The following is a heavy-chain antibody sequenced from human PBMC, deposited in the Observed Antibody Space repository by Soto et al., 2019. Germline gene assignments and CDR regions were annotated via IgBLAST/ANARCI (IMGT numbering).Heavy chain of an antibody. CDR2: IWYDGSNK. D-gene: IGHD6-13*01. CDR1: GFTFSSYG. J-gene: IGHJ3*02. V-gene: IGHV3-33*01. Sequence: PGGSLRLSCAASGFTFSSYGMHRVRQAPGKGLEWVAVIWYDGSNKYYADSVKGRFTISRDNSKNTLYLQMNSLRAEDTAVYYCARDPIAAADDAFDIWGQGTMVTVSS. CDR3: ARDPIAAADDAFDI.